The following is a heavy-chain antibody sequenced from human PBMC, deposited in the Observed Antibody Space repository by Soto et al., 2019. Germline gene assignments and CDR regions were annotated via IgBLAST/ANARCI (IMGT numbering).Heavy chain of an antibody. CDR3: AHRCGGNYYRGYFDS. CDR1: AFSLSTSGAG. D-gene: IGHD1-26*01. J-gene: IGHJ4*02. CDR2: ISWKDER. Sequence: QITLKESGPTLVNPTQTLTVTCSFSAFSLSTSGAGVGWFRQSPGKAPEWLALISWKDERRYYPALKSRLTVTKDTSKTQVVRTMTDWDPVDTATYFCAHRCGGNYYRGYFDSWGRGTLVTVSS. V-gene: IGHV2-5*01.